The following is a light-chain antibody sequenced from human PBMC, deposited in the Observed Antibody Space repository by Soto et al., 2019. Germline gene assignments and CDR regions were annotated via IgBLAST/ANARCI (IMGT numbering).Light chain of an antibody. J-gene: IGKJ1*01. Sequence: QLTPSPSSLSASLGGRRTITCRASQDIRSRSAGVPQTPGXAPXXLIYDASSLESGVPQRFTAGGSGTESPLPLSSLQTDDSSTDDCQQYHSYWTFGQGTKVEIK. V-gene: IGKV1-5*01. CDR3: QQYHSYWT. CDR2: DAS. CDR1: QDIRSR.